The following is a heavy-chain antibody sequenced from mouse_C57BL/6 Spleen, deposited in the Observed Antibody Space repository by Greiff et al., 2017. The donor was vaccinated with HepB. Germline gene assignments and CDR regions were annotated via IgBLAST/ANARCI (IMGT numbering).Heavy chain of an antibody. V-gene: IGHV7-3*01. J-gene: IGHJ2*01. CDR1: GFTFTDYY. Sequence: EVQLVESGGGLVQPGGSLSLSCAASGFTFTDYYMSWVRQPPGKALEWLGFIRNKANGYTTEYSASVKGRFTISRDNSQSILYLQMNALRAEDSATYYCAGGGLLNYFDYWGQGTTLTVSS. CDR3: AGGGLLNYFDY. D-gene: IGHD2-3*01. CDR2: IRNKANGYTT.